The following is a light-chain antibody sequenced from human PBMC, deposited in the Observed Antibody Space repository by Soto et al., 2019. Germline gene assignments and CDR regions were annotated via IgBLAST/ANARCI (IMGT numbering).Light chain of an antibody. Sequence: QSVLTQPPSASGSPGQSVTISCTGTSSDVGGYDYVSWYQQHPGKAPKLLIYEVYKRPSGVPDRFSGSRSGNTASLTVSGVRAEDEADYFCSSYAGYHTVVFGTGNKVTVL. CDR1: SSDVGGYDY. CDR3: SSYAGYHTVV. CDR2: EVY. J-gene: IGLJ1*01. V-gene: IGLV2-8*01.